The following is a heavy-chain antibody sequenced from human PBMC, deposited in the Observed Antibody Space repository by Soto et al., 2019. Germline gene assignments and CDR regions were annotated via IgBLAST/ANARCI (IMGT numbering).Heavy chain of an antibody. CDR1: GVSITTYY. Sequence: PSETLSLTCSVSGVSITTYYWSWIRQPPGKGLEWIGSISYSGSTKYNPSLESRVMISLDTSKNQFSLRLTSVTAADTALYYCARDWDSSGLFDPWGQGALVTVSS. V-gene: IGHV4-59*01. CDR3: ARDWDSSGLFDP. CDR2: ISYSGST. J-gene: IGHJ5*02. D-gene: IGHD3-10*01.